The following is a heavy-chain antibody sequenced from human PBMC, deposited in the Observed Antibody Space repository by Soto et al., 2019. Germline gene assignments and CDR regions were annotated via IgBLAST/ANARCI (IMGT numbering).Heavy chain of an antibody. D-gene: IGHD2-8*01. J-gene: IGHJ6*02. V-gene: IGHV3-30*18. CDR1: GFMFRNYG. CDR3: AKGLQFCTNGVCPYFFGMDV. Sequence: GSLRLSCAASGFMFRNYGMHWVRQAPGKGLAWVAVISYDESNTYYADSVKGRFTISRDNSKNTLYLQMNNLRVEDTALYYCAKGLQFCTNGVCPYFFGMDVWGQGTTVTVSS. CDR2: ISYDESNT.